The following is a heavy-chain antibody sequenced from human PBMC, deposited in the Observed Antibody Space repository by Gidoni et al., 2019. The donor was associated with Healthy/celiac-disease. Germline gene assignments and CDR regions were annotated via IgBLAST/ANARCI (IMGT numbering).Heavy chain of an antibody. V-gene: IGHV3-43D*03. J-gene: IGHJ4*02. CDR3: AKEYMGGGSFDY. Sequence: DVQLVESGGVVVQPGGSLRLSSAASGFPFDDYAMQCVRQAPGKGLEWVSLISWDGGSTYYADSVKGRFTISRDNSKNSLYLQMNSLRAEDTALYYCAKEYMGGGSFDYWGQGTLVTVSS. D-gene: IGHD3-16*01. CDR1: GFPFDDYA. CDR2: ISWDGGST.